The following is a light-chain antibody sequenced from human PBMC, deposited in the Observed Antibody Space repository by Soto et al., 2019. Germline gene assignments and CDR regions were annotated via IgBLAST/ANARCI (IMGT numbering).Light chain of an antibody. Sequence: EIVMTQSPTILSVSPGERATLSCRASQSVSSNLAWYQQKPGQAPRLLIYGVYTRAPGIPARFSGSGSGTDFTLTISRLEPEDFAVYYCQQYGSSGTFGQGTKVDI. CDR1: QSVSSN. CDR2: GVY. CDR3: QQYGSSGT. J-gene: IGKJ1*01. V-gene: IGKV3D-15*01.